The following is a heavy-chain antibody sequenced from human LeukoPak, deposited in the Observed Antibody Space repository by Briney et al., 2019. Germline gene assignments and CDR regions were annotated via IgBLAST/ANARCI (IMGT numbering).Heavy chain of an antibody. CDR1: GGSFSGYY. D-gene: IGHD5-18*01. J-gene: IGHJ6*03. V-gene: IGHV4-34*01. CDR3: ARHAGYSYYYYYYMDV. Sequence: SETLSLTCAVYGGSFSGYYWSWIRQPPGKGLEWIGEINHSGSTNYNPSLKSRVTISVDTSKNQFSLKLSSVTAADTAVYYCARHAGYSYYYYYYMDVWGKGTTVTISS. CDR2: INHSGST.